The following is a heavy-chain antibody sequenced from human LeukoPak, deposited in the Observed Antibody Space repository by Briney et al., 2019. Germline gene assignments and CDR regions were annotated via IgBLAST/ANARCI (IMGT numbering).Heavy chain of an antibody. D-gene: IGHD2-2*01. CDR2: INHSGST. CDR3: ARARRSSTSLIGGMDV. V-gene: IGHV4-34*01. J-gene: IGHJ6*02. CDR1: GGSFSGYY. Sequence: SETLSLTCAVYGGSFSGYYWSWIRHPPGKGLEWIGEINHSGSTNYNPSLKSRVTISVDTSKNQFSLKLSSVTAADTAVYYCARARRSSTSLIGGMDVWGQGTTVTVSS.